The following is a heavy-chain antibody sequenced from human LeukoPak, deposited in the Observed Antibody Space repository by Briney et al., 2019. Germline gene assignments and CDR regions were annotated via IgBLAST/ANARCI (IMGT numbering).Heavy chain of an antibody. CDR1: RFTFSGFS. V-gene: IGHV3-7*01. CDR2: IKQDGSER. J-gene: IGHJ4*02. CDR3: ARAGSHWHYVY. Sequence: VGSLRLSCAASRFTFSGFSMSCVRQSPTTGRGWVANIKQDGSERYYVDSVKGRFSISRDNAKNSLSLQMNNLRVEDTAVYYCARAGSHWHYVYWGQGTVVTVSS. D-gene: IGHD3-10*01.